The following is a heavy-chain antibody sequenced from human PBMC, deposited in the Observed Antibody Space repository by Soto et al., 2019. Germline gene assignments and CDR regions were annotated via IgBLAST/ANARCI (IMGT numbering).Heavy chain of an antibody. CDR3: AHRLTVTTFNWFDP. D-gene: IGHD4-17*01. J-gene: IGHJ5*02. CDR1: GFSLSTSGVG. V-gene: IGHV2-5*02. CDR2: IYRDDDK. Sequence: SGPTLVNPTQTLTLTCTLSGFSLSTSGVGVGWIRQPPGKALEWLALIYRDDDKRYSPSLKSRLTITKDTSKNQVVLTMTNMDPVDTATYYCAHRLTVTTFNWFDPWGQGTLVTVSS.